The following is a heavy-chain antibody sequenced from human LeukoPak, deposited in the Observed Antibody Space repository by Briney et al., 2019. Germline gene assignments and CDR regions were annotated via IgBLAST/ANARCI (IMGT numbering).Heavy chain of an antibody. CDR3: AKGTGDTAYYFDF. CDR1: GFTFSSYA. Sequence: PGGSLRLSCAASGFTFSSYAMSWVRQAPGKGLEWVSAISGSGGSTYYADSVKGRFTISRDNSKNTLYLQMNTLRAEDTAIYYCAKGTGDTAYYFDFWGQGVLVTVSS. CDR2: ISGSGGST. D-gene: IGHD7-27*01. J-gene: IGHJ4*02. V-gene: IGHV3-23*01.